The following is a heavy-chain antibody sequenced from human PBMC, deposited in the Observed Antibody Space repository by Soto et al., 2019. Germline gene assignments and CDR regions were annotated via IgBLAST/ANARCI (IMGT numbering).Heavy chain of an antibody. V-gene: IGHV1-69*13. J-gene: IGHJ5*02. D-gene: IGHD6-6*01. CDR1: GGTFSSYA. CDR3: ARRIAAPPWWFDP. CDR2: IIPIFGTA. Sequence: SVKVSCKASGGTFSSYAISWVRQAPGQGLEWMGGIIPIFGTANYAQKFQGRVTITADESTSTAYMELSSLRSEDAAVYYCARRIAAPPWWFDPWGQGTLVTVSS.